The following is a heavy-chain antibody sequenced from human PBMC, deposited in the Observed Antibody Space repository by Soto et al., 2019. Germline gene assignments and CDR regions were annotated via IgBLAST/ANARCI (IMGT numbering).Heavy chain of an antibody. CDR3: AREPGIAVADLSV. V-gene: IGHV4-4*02. Sequence: NPSETLSLTCAVSGGSISSSNWWSWVRQPPGKGLEWIGEIYHSGSTNYNPSLKRRVTISVDKSKNQFSLKLSSVTAADTAVYYCAREPGIAVADLSVWGQGTLVTVSS. CDR1: GGSISSSNW. J-gene: IGHJ4*02. D-gene: IGHD6-19*01. CDR2: IYHSGST.